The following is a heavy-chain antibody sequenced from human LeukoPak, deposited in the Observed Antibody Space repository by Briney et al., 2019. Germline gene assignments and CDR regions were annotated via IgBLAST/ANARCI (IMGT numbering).Heavy chain of an antibody. V-gene: IGHV7-4-1*02. D-gene: IGHD6-13*01. CDR2: INTNTGNP. CDR1: GYTFTSYA. J-gene: IGHJ6*03. Sequence: ASVTVSCKASGYTFTSYAMNWVRQAPGQGLEWMGWINTNTGNPTYAQGYTGRFVFSLDTSVSTAYLQISSLKAEDTAVYYCARVEQQLGWGYYYYYMDVWGKGTTVTVSS. CDR3: ARVEQQLGWGYYYYYMDV.